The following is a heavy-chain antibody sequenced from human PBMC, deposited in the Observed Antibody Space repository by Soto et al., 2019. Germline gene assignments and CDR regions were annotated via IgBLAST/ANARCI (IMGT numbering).Heavy chain of an antibody. CDR2: IYYSGST. CDR1: GGSISSYY. J-gene: IGHJ4*02. CDR3: ARSVVLVTAAIDY. Sequence: SETLSLTCTVSGGSISSYYWGWIRQPPGKGLEWIGYIYYSGSTNYNPSLKSRVTISVDTSKNQFSLKLSSVTAADTAVYYCARSVVLVTAAIDYWGQGTLVT. D-gene: IGHD2-2*01. V-gene: IGHV4-59*12.